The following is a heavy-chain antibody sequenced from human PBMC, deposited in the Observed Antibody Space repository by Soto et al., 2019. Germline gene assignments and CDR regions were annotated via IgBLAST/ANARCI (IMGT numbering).Heavy chain of an antibody. D-gene: IGHD5-18*01. Sequence: QLQLQESGPGLVKPSETLSLTCTVSGGSITSSSYYWGWIRQPPGKGLEWIGSIYYSGSTYYNPFLQGLVILSVDTSKNQSSLKPSSVTVADTAVYYGARHGHSYGFLWGEGTLVTVSS. CDR1: GGSITSSSYY. V-gene: IGHV4-39*01. CDR3: ARHGHSYGFL. CDR2: IYYSGST. J-gene: IGHJ4*02.